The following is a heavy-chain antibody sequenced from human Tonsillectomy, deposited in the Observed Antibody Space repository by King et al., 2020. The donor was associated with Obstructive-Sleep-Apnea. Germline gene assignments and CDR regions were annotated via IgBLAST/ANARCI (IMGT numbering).Heavy chain of an antibody. Sequence: QLVQSGGGLVQPGRSLRLSCTASGFTFGDYAMSWFRQAPWTGLEWVGFIRRKGYGGTTEYAESVKGRFTFSSDDSKSIAYLQMTSLKTEDTAVYYCTRDLGYYDTSGYLGFYWGQGTLVPSPQ. J-gene: IGHJ4*02. V-gene: IGHV3-49*03. CDR3: TRDLGYYDTSGYLGFY. D-gene: IGHD3-22*01. CDR2: IRRKGYGGTT. CDR1: GFTFGDYA.